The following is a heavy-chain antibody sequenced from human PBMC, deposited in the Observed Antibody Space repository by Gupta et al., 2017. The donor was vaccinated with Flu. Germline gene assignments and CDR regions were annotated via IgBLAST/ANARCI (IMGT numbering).Heavy chain of an antibody. CDR2: ISYDGSNK. J-gene: IGHJ4*02. Sequence: QVQLVESGGGVVQPGRSLRLSCAASGFTFSSYGMHWVRQAPGKGLEWVAVISYDGSNKYYADSVKGRFTISRDNSKNTLYLQMNSLRAEDTAVYYCAKEAQLWPQYYFDYWGQGTLVTVSS. CDR3: AKEAQLWPQYYFDY. CDR1: GFTFSSYG. V-gene: IGHV3-30*18. D-gene: IGHD5-18*01.